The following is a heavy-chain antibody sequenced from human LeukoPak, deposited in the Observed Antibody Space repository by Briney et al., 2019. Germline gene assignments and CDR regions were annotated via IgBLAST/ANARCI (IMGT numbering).Heavy chain of an antibody. D-gene: IGHD2-2*01. CDR2: ISAYSGNT. J-gene: IGHJ4*02. CDR3: AREYSSSRYLDY. CDR1: GYTFTSYG. Sequence: ASVKVSCKASGYTFTSYGLSWVRQAPGQGLEWMGWISAYSGNTNHVQKFQGRVTLTTDTSTSTAYMELRSLRSDDTAVYFCAREYSSSRYLDYWGQGILVTVSS. V-gene: IGHV1-18*01.